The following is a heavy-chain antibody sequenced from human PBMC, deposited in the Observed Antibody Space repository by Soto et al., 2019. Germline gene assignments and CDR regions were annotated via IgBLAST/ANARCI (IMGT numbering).Heavy chain of an antibody. D-gene: IGHD1-7*01. J-gene: IGHJ4*02. CDR3: ARPTSTGTTSGYYFDY. V-gene: IGHV1-69*02. CDR2: IIPILDIT. CDR1: GGTFSSYP. Sequence: QVQLVQSGAEVKKPGSSVKVSCKASGGTFSSYPISWVRQAPGQGLEWMGRIIPILDITDYAQRFQGRVTITADKSTSTAYMELSSLSSDDTAVYYCARPTSTGTTSGYYFDYWGQGTLVNVSS.